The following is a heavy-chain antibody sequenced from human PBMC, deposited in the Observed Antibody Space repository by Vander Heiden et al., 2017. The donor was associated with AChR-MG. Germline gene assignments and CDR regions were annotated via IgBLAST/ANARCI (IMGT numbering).Heavy chain of an antibody. V-gene: IGHV3-7*01. CDR2: IKQDGSEK. CDR1: GFTFSSYW. D-gene: IGHD5-18*01. Sequence: EVQLVESGGGLVQPGGSLRLSCAASGFTFSSYWMSWVRQAPGKGLEWVANIKQDGSEKYYVDSVKGRFTISRDNAKNSLYLQMNSLRAEDTAVYYCARDRRIQPRVHSGMDVWGQGTTVTVSS. CDR3: ARDRRIQPRVHSGMDV. J-gene: IGHJ6*02.